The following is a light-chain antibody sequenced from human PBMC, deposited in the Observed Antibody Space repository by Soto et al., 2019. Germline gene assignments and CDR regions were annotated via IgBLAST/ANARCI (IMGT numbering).Light chain of an antibody. J-gene: IGKJ2*01. CDR2: KAS. V-gene: IGKV1-5*03. Sequence: DIQMTQSPSNLSASVGDRVTITCRASQSISHWLAWYQQKPGKAPKVLIYKASTLQTGVPSRFSGSGSGTEFTLTISSLQPDDFATYYCQLYNTYSPTFGQGTKLEIK. CDR3: QLYNTYSPT. CDR1: QSISHW.